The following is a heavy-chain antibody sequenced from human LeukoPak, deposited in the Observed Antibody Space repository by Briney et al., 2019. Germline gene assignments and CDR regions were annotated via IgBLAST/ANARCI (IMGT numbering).Heavy chain of an antibody. Sequence: PGESLKISCKGSENTFTNYWIAWVRQMPGKGLEWMGVIYPSDSDTRYSPSFKGQVTISADKSISTAYLQWSSLKASDSAMFYCATKKGNGAYLDYWGQGTLVTVSS. CDR3: ATKKGNGAYLDY. CDR2: IYPSDSDT. J-gene: IGHJ4*02. V-gene: IGHV5-51*01. CDR1: ENTFTNYW. D-gene: IGHD2-8*01.